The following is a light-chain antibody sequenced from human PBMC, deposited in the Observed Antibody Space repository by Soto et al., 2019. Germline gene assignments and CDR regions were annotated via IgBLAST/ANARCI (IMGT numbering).Light chain of an antibody. Sequence: EIVLTQSPGTLYLSPGERDTLSCRASQSVYKNFLAWYQQKPGQAPRLLINGASNRATGIPDRFSGSGSGTDFSLTIDRLEPEDVAEYFCHQDGSSPPTFGGGTKVAIK. V-gene: IGKV3-20*01. J-gene: IGKJ4*01. CDR2: GAS. CDR1: QSVYKNF. CDR3: HQDGSSPPT.